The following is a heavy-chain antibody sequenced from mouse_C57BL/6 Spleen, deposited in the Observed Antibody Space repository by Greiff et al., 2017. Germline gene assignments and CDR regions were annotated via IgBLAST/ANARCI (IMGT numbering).Heavy chain of an antibody. CDR3: ARGYGSGYFDY. J-gene: IGHJ2*01. V-gene: IGHV1-76*01. CDR1: GYTFTDYY. CDR2: IYPGSGNT. D-gene: IGHD1-1*01. Sequence: QVQLQQSGAELVRPGASVKLSCKASGYTFTDYYINWVKQRPGQGLEWIARIYPGSGNTYYNEKFKGKATLTAEKSSSTAYMQLSSLTSEDSAVYFCARGYGSGYFDYWGQGTTLTVSS.